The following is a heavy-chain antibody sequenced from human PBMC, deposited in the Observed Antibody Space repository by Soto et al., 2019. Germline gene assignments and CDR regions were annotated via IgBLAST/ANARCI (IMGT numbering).Heavy chain of an antibody. D-gene: IGHD3-16*01. J-gene: IGHJ6*02. CDR1: GFTFSSYG. CDR2: ISYDGSNK. Sequence: LRLSCAASGFTFSSYGIHWVRQAPGKGLEWVAVISYDGSNKYYADSVRGRFTISRDNSKNTLYLQMNSLRTEDTAVYYCAKIRQTFYYYGMDVWGQGTTVTVSS. CDR3: AKIRQTFYYYGMDV. V-gene: IGHV3-30*18.